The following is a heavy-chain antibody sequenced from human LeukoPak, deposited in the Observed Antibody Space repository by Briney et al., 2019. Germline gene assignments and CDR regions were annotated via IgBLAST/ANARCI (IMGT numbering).Heavy chain of an antibody. CDR1: GFTFSRYG. J-gene: IGHJ4*02. Sequence: PGGSLRLSCGASGFTFSRYGMHWVRQAPGKGLEWVTYIRKDGSDKYYADSVKGRFTISRDSSKNMVYLQMTSLRAEDTALYYCAKDSIWAFDYWGQGTLVSVSS. D-gene: IGHD7-27*01. CDR3: AKDSIWAFDY. CDR2: IRKDGSDK. V-gene: IGHV3-30*02.